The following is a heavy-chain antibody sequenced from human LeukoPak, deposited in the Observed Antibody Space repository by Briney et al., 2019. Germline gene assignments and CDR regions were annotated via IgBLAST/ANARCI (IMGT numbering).Heavy chain of an antibody. CDR3: ARMVSSRGYYLSY. J-gene: IGHJ4*02. D-gene: IGHD3-22*01. CDR2: IYHSGST. CDR1: NYSISSGYY. Sequence: SETLSLTCTVSNYSISSGYYWGWIRQPPGKGPEWIGSIYHSGSTYYNPSLKSRVTISINTSKNRFSLKLSSVTAADTAVYYCARMVSSRGYYLSYWGQGTLVTVSS. V-gene: IGHV4-38-2*02.